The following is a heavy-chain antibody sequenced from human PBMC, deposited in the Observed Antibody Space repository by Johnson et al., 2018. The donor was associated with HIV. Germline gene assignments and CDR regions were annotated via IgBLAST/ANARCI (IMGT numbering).Heavy chain of an antibody. D-gene: IGHD5-24*01. CDR3: ARGREMATRTGAFDI. CDR2: ISFDGSNE. V-gene: IGHV3-30*14. Sequence: QVQLVESGGGEVQPGRSVRLSCAASGLNFSDYGMHWVRQAPGKGLEWVAVISFDGSNEYYADSVKGRFTISRDNSKNTLYLQMNSLRAGDTAVYYCARGREMATRTGAFDIWGQGTMVTVSS. CDR1: GLNFSDYG. J-gene: IGHJ3*02.